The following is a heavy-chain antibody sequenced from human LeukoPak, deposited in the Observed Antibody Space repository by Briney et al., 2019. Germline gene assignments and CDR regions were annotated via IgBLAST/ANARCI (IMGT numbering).Heavy chain of an antibody. J-gene: IGHJ4*02. CDR3: ARGREGDAFDY. Sequence: SETLSLTCAVSGGSISSGGYSWSWIRQPPGKGLEWIGYIYYSGSTYYNPSLKSRVTISVDTSKNQFSLKLSSVTAADTAVYYCARGREGDAFDYWGQGTLVTVSS. CDR2: IYYSGST. V-gene: IGHV4-30-4*07. CDR1: GGSISSGGYS. D-gene: IGHD2-21*01.